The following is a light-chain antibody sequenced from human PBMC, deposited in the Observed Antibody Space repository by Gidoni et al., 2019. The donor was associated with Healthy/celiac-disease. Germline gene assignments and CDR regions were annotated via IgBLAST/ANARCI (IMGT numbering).Light chain of an antibody. CDR2: EFS. Sequence: QSALTQPASVSGSPGQSLTISCTGTSSDVGGYNYVSWYQQHPGKAPKLRIYEFSNRPSGVSNRFAGSKSGNTASLTISGLQAEDEADYYCSSYTSSSTLEGVFGGGTKLTVL. CDR3: SSYTSSSTLEGV. J-gene: IGLJ3*02. CDR1: SSDVGGYNY. V-gene: IGLV2-14*01.